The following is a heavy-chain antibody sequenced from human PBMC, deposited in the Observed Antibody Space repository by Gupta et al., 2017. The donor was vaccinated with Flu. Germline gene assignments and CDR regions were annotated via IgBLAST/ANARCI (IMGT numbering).Heavy chain of an antibody. J-gene: IGHJ5*02. V-gene: IGHV3-23*01. CDR2: ISGSGGST. Sequence: EVQLLESGGGLVQPGGSLRLSCAASGFPFSSYAMSWVRQAPGKGLEWVSAISGSGGSTYYADSVKGRFTISRDNSKNTLYLQMNSLRAEDTAVYYCAKDLGGYGDYVGWFDPWGQGTLVTVSS. CDR1: GFPFSSYA. CDR3: AKDLGGYGDYVGWFDP. D-gene: IGHD4-17*01.